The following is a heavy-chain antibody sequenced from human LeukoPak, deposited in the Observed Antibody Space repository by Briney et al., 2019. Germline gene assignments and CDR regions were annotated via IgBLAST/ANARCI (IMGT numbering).Heavy chain of an antibody. J-gene: IGHJ6*03. CDR1: GGPISGYH. CDR2: IYYSGSS. Sequence: SETLSLTCNVSGGPISGYHWSWIRQPPGKGLEWLGYIYYSGSSNYNPSLKSRVTMSADTSKNQFSLKLSSVTAADMAVYYCARVPRSYYYYYYMDVWGKGTTVTVSS. V-gene: IGHV4-59*01. CDR3: ARVPRSYYYYYYMDV.